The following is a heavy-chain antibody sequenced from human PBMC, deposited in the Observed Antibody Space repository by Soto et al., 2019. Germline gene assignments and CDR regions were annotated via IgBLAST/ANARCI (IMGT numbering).Heavy chain of an antibody. CDR3: ARGGGVGVAGSAAFDM. J-gene: IGHJ3*02. Sequence: QLHLVQSGAVVKKPGASVTVSCSAYGYPVTAYYMHWVRQAPGRGLEWMGGINPATGAAKYTQTFQGRVTMTRDTSTSTVFMELSGLTSEDTAVCYCARGGGVGVAGSAAFDMWGQGTLVTVSS. D-gene: IGHD3-3*01. CDR2: INPATGAA. V-gene: IGHV1-2*02. CDR1: GYPVTAYY.